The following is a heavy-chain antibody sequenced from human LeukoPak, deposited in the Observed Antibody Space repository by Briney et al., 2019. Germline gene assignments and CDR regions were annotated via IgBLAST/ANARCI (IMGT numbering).Heavy chain of an antibody. CDR2: IYYSGST. D-gene: IGHD6-19*01. V-gene: IGHV4-59*01. J-gene: IGHJ4*02. Sequence: PSETLSLTCTVSGGSISSYYWSWIRQPPGKGLEWIRYIYYSGSTNYNPSLKSRVTISVDTSKNQFSLKLSSVTAADTAVYYCASSVVRVDSSGWPFDYWGQGTLVTVSS. CDR1: GGSISSYY. CDR3: ASSVVRVDSSGWPFDY.